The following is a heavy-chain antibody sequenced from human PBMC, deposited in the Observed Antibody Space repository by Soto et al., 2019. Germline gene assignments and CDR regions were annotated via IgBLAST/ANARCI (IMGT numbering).Heavy chain of an antibody. J-gene: IGHJ4*02. CDR3: AREERQVAAAEYYFDY. V-gene: IGHV4-34*01. D-gene: IGHD6-13*01. CDR2: INHSGST. Sequence: SETLSLTCAVYGWSFSGYYWSWIRQPPGKGLEWIGEINHSGSTNYNPSLKSRVTISVDTSKNQFSLKLSSVTAADTAVYYCAREERQVAAAEYYFDYWGQGTLVTVSS. CDR1: GWSFSGYY.